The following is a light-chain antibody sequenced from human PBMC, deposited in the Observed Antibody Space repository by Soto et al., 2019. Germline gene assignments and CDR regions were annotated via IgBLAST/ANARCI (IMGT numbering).Light chain of an antibody. V-gene: IGKV3-11*01. CDR1: QTVSSY. CDR2: DAS. CDR3: QQRSTGGT. J-gene: IGKJ2*02. Sequence: EIVLTQSPATLSLSPGERATLSCRASQTVSSYLAWYQQRPGQAPRLLIYDASLRATGIPARFSGSGSGTDFTLTISSLEPEDFAVYYCQQRSTGGTFGQGTKLEIK.